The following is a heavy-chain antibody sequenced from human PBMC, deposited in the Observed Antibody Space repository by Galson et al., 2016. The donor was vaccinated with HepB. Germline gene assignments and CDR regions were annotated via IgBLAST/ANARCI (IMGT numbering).Heavy chain of an antibody. Sequence: SLRLSCAASGFTFSTYAMSWVRQAPGKRLEWVSAVSGRDSGTYHADSVKGRFTISRDNSKNTLYLQMYSLRAEDTAVYYCARDRTARAALDLWGQGTLVTVSS. CDR3: ARDRTARAALDL. J-gene: IGHJ5*02. D-gene: IGHD6-13*01. CDR2: VSGRDSGT. V-gene: IGHV3-23*01. CDR1: GFTFSTYA.